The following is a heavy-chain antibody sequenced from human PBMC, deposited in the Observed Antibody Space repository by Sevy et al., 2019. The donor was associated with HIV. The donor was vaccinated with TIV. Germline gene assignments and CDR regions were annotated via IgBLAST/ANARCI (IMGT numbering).Heavy chain of an antibody. V-gene: IGHV3-30*18. D-gene: IGHD5-18*01. CDR3: AKDQGGYNYAPGY. Sequence: GGCLSLSCAASGLTFSTYGMHWVRQAPGKGLEWVEVISYDGNIQYYADAVKGRFTVSRDNSKNTLYLQMNSLRAEDSAVYYCAKDQGGYNYAPGYWGQGTLVTVSS. J-gene: IGHJ4*02. CDR1: GLTFSTYG. CDR2: ISYDGNIQ.